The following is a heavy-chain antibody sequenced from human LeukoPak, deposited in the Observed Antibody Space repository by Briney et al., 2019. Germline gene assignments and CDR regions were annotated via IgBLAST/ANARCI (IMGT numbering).Heavy chain of an antibody. D-gene: IGHD1-26*01. CDR1: GFTVSSNY. Sequence: GGSLRLSCAASGFTVSSNYMSWVRQAPGKGLEWVSAISGSGGSTYYADSVKGRFTISRDNSKNTLYLQMNSLRAEDTAVYYCAKDEVGATRDDAFDIWGQGTMVTVSS. V-gene: IGHV3-23*01. CDR3: AKDEVGATRDDAFDI. CDR2: ISGSGGST. J-gene: IGHJ3*02.